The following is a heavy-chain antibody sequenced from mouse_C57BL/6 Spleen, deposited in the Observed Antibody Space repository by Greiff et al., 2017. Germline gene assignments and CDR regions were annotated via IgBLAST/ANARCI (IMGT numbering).Heavy chain of an antibody. CDR2: ISGGGGNT. D-gene: IGHD2-4*01. J-gene: IGHJ2*01. CDR1: GFTFSSYT. V-gene: IGHV5-9*01. CDR3: ARHDCDGPSFDD. Sequence: EVQLVESGGGLVKPGGSLKLSCAASGFTFSSYTMSWVRQTPEKRLEWVATISGGGGNTYYPDSVKGRFTISRDNAKNTLYLQMSSLRSEDTALYYCARHDCDGPSFDDWGQGTTLTVSS.